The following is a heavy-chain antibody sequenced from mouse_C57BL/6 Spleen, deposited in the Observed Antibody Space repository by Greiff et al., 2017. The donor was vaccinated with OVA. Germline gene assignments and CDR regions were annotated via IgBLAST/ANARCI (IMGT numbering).Heavy chain of an antibody. CDR1: GFNIKDDY. CDR2: IDPENGDT. J-gene: IGHJ4*01. CDR3: TTTPNYYGSRGYAMDY. Sequence: VQLQQSGAELVRPGASVKLSCTASGFNIKDDYMHWVKQRPEQGLEWIGWIDPENGDTEYASKFQGKATITADTSSNTAHLQLSSLTSEDTAVYYCTTTPNYYGSRGYAMDYWGQGTSVTVSS. D-gene: IGHD1-1*01. V-gene: IGHV14-4*01.